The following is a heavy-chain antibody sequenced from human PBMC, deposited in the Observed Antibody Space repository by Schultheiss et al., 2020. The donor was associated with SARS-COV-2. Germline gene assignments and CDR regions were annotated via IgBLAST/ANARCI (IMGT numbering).Heavy chain of an antibody. Sequence: GGSLRLSCAASGFTFSGSGMHWVRQASGKGLEWVGRIRSKANSYATAYGASVKGRFIISRDDSKNTAYLQMNSLKTEDTAVYYCTGYYGDSYNYYYGMDIWGQGTTVTVSS. CDR2: IRSKANSYAT. CDR1: GFTFSGSG. V-gene: IGHV3-73*01. J-gene: IGHJ6*02. CDR3: TGYYGDSYNYYYGMDI. D-gene: IGHD4-17*01.